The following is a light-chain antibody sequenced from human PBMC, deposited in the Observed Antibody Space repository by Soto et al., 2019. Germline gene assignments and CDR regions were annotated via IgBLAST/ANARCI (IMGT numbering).Light chain of an antibody. CDR3: QVASFIPLS. J-gene: IGKJ4*01. CDR2: AAF. CDR1: QGIESH. V-gene: IGKV1-9*01. Sequence: SAVVGDSVTITFRASQGIESHLPWYQQEPGTPXNXXXYAAFSLTSGVPPRLSGSASGTEFTLTIFSLQPQDFVSYYCQVASFIPLSVCRGT.